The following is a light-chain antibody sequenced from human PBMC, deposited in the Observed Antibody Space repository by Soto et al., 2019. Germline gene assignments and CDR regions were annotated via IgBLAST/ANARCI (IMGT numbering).Light chain of an antibody. Sequence: DIVMTQSPDSLTVSLGEGATINCKSSQSILSSSNNKNYLVWYQQKPGQPPKVLINWATTRESGVPDRFSGSGSGADFTLTISSLQAEDVAVYYCQQYYSTPPTFGGGNKLELK. CDR2: WAT. V-gene: IGKV4-1*01. CDR3: QQYYSTPPT. CDR1: QSILSSSNNKNY. J-gene: IGKJ4*01.